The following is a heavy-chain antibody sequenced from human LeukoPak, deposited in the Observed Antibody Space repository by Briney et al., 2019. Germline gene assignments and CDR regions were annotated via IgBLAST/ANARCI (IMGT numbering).Heavy chain of an antibody. CDR3: ARVRDGYNRNWAY. V-gene: IGHV4-39*02. J-gene: IGHJ4*02. CDR1: EGSISNSIYY. Sequence: SHTLSHTRTATEGSISNSIYYWGWFRQPPREDLGGIGSIYYNVATYYNSSLKSRVTISVDTSKNHLSLKLSSVTAADTAVYYCARVRDGYNRNWAYWGQGTLVTVSS. D-gene: IGHD5-24*01. CDR2: IYYNVAT.